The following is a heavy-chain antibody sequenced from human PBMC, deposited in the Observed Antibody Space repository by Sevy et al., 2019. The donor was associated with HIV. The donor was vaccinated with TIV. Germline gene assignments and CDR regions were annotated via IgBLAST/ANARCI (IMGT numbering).Heavy chain of an antibody. J-gene: IGHJ6*02. CDR2: ISGSDGTT. V-gene: IGHV3-23*01. CDR3: AKDGGRVGTTYYYYGMDV. D-gene: IGHD1-26*01. CDR1: GFPFSKYA. Sequence: GGSLRLSCAASGFPFSKYAMTWVRQAPGKGLEWVSIISGSDGTTYYADSVKGRFTISRDNSENTLYLQMNSLRAEDTAIYYCAKDGGRVGTTYYYYGMDVWGQGTTVTVSS.